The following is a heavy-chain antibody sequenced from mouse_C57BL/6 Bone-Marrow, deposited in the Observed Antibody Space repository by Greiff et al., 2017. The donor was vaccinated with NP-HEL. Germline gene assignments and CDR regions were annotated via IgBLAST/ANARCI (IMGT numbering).Heavy chain of an antibody. Sequence: VQLQQPGAELVKPGASVKLSCKASGYTFTSYWMHWVNQRPGQGLEWIGMIHPNSGSTNYNEKFKSKATLTVDKSSSTAYMQLSSLTSEDSAVYYCARLKGDYDGAMDYWGQGTSVTVSS. D-gene: IGHD2-4*01. J-gene: IGHJ4*01. V-gene: IGHV1-64*01. CDR3: ARLKGDYDGAMDY. CDR2: IHPNSGST. CDR1: GYTFTSYW.